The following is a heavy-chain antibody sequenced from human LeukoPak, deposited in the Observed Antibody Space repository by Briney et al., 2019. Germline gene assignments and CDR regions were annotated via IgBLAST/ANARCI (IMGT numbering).Heavy chain of an antibody. CDR2: INAGNGNT. CDR1: GYTFTSYA. D-gene: IGHD6-13*01. V-gene: IGHV1-3*03. CDR3: ARDSSAAAGDGGNYYYYYMDV. J-gene: IGHJ6*03. Sequence: ASVKVSCKASGYTFTSYAMHWVRQAPGQRLEWMGWINAGNGNTKYSQEFQGRVTITRDTSASTAYMELSSLRSEDMAVYYCARDSSAAAGDGGNYYYYYMDVWGKGTTVTVSS.